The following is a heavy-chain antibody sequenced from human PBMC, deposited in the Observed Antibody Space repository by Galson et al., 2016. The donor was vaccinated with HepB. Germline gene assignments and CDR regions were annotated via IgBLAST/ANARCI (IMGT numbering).Heavy chain of an antibody. CDR1: EFTFSSYG. CDR2: IRYDGSNK. CDR3: ARNLRPPGYYGMDV. V-gene: IGHV3-33*01. D-gene: IGHD6-25*01. J-gene: IGHJ6*02. Sequence: SLRLSCAASEFTFSSYGMHWVRQAPGKGLEWVAVIRYDGSNKYYADSVKGRFTISRDNSKNTLYLQMNSLRAEDTAVYYCARNLRPPGYYGMDVWGQGTTVTVSS.